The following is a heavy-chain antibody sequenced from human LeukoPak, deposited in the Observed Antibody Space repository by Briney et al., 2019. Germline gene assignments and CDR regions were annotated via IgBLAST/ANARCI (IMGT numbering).Heavy chain of an antibody. J-gene: IGHJ3*02. D-gene: IGHD3-22*01. Sequence: SETLSLTCTVSGYSISSGYYWGWIRQPPGKGLEWIGYIYDSGSTNYNPSLKSRVTISVDTSKNQFSLKLSSVTAADTAVFYCASLTTADAFDIWGQGTMVTVS. CDR1: GYSISSGYY. V-gene: IGHV4-61*01. CDR2: IYDSGST. CDR3: ASLTTADAFDI.